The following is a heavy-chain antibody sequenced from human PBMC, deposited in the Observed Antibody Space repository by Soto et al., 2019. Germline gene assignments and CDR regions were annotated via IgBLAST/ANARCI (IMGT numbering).Heavy chain of an antibody. CDR1: GFTFSNYA. J-gene: IGHJ4*02. Sequence: QVQLVESGGGVVQPGRSLRLSCAASGFTFSNYAIPWVRQAPGKGLEWVAVLSYDGNNIHYADSVKGRFTVSRDNSKNTLFLQMNRLSAEDTALYYCARGPFGDAAMVTNYFDYWGQGTLVTVSS. CDR3: ARGPFGDAAMVTNYFDY. D-gene: IGHD5-18*01. V-gene: IGHV3-30-3*01. CDR2: LSYDGNNI.